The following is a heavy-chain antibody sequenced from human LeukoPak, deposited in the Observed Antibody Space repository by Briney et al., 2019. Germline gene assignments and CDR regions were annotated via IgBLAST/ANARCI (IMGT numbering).Heavy chain of an antibody. D-gene: IGHD3-10*01. CDR1: GGAFSSYA. CDR3: ARAITMVRGVIIISAFDI. J-gene: IGHJ3*02. Sequence: SVRVSCKASGGAFSSYAISWVRQAPGQGLEWMGGIIPIFGTANYAQKFLGRVTITADKSTSTAYMELSSLRSEDTAVYYCARAITMVRGVIIISAFDIWGQGTMVTVSS. V-gene: IGHV1-69*06. CDR2: IIPIFGTA.